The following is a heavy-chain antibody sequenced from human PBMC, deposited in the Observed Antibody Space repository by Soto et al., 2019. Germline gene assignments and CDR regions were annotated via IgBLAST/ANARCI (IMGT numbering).Heavy chain of an antibody. CDR2: ISSSSSYI. J-gene: IGHJ3*02. CDR1: GFTFSSYS. CDR3: AIAGGWELLRGYDAFDI. Sequence: EVQLVESGGGLVKPGGSLRLSCAASGFTFSSYSMNWVRQAPGKGLEWVSSISSSSSYIYYADSVKGRFTISRDNAKNSQYLQMNSLRAEDTAVYYCAIAGGWELLRGYDAFDIWGQGTMVTVSS. D-gene: IGHD1-26*01. V-gene: IGHV3-21*01.